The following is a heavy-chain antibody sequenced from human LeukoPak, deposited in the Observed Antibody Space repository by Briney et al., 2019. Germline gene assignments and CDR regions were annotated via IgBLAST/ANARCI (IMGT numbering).Heavy chain of an antibody. CDR3: ARETSSGLLNY. CDR1: GYTFTSYG. CDR2: INPNSGGT. V-gene: IGHV1-2*02. Sequence: ASVKVSCKASGYTFTSYGISWVRQAPGQGLEWMGWINPNSGGTNYAQKFQGRVTMTRDTSISTAYMELSRLRSDDTAVYYCARETSSGLLNYWGQGTLVTVSS. J-gene: IGHJ4*02. D-gene: IGHD6-19*01.